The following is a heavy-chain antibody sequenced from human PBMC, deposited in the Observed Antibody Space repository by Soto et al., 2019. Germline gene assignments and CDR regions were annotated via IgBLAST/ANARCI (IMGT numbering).Heavy chain of an antibody. CDR1: GYTFTSYD. D-gene: IGHD2-15*01. Sequence: QVQLVQSGAEVKKPGASVKVSCKASGYTFTSYDINWVRQATGQGLEWMGWMNPNSGNTGYAQKFQGRGTMTRDTSINTAYMELSSLRSEDTAVYYCAREVACRSYRPIDFWGQGTLVTVSS. CDR2: MNPNSGNT. CDR3: AREVACRSYRPIDF. J-gene: IGHJ4*02. V-gene: IGHV1-8*01.